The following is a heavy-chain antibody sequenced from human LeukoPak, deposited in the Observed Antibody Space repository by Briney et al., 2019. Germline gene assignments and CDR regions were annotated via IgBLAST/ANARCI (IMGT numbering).Heavy chain of an antibody. D-gene: IGHD4-17*01. Sequence: GGSLRLSCAASGFTFSSYALSWVRQAPGKGLECVSAISGSGGRTYYAASVKGRFTISRDNSKNTLHLQLNSLRAEDTALYYCAKDLPGDPDDQYYGMDVWGQGTTVTVSS. V-gene: IGHV3-23*01. J-gene: IGHJ6*02. CDR2: ISGSGGRT. CDR1: GFTFSSYA. CDR3: AKDLPGDPDDQYYGMDV.